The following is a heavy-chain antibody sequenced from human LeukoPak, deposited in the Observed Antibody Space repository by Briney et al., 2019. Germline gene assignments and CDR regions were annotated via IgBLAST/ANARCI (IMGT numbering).Heavy chain of an antibody. Sequence: GGSLRLSCAASGLTFSPYWMSWVRQAPGKGLEWVANINQDGSETYYVDSVKGRFTIFRDNAVNSLFLQMISLRAEDTAMYYCAKDSGWYTHDSWGQGTLVTVSS. V-gene: IGHV3-7*01. D-gene: IGHD6-19*01. CDR2: INQDGSET. CDR3: AKDSGWYTHDS. J-gene: IGHJ5*01. CDR1: GLTFSPYW.